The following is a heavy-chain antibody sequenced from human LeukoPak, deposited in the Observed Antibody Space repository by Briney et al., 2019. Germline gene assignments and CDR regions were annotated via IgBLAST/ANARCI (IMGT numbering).Heavy chain of an antibody. Sequence: GGSLRLSCAASGFTFSSYEMNWVRQAPGPGLEWVSYINSAGSTIYYADSVKGRFTISRDNAKNSLYLQVNSLRAEDTAVYYCARGQYYDILTGYYGPPFDYWGQGTLITVSS. CDR2: INSAGSTI. CDR3: ARGQYYDILTGYYGPPFDY. J-gene: IGHJ4*02. D-gene: IGHD3-9*01. CDR1: GFTFSSYE. V-gene: IGHV3-48*03.